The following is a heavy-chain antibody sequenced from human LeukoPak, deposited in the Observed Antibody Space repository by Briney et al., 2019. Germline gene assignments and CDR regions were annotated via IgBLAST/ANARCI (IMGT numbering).Heavy chain of an antibody. V-gene: IGHV4-39*01. CDR1: GGSISSSSFY. D-gene: IGHD3-10*01. Sequence: SETLSLTCTVSGGSISSSSFYWGWIRQPPGKGLEWIGSIYYTVATNSNPSLKSRVTISVDTSKDQFSLKLSSVTAADTAVYYCARHGIYVSGSYYNLLAYFFDYWGRGALVTVSS. CDR3: ARHGIYVSGSYYNLLAYFFDY. J-gene: IGHJ4*02. CDR2: IYYTVAT.